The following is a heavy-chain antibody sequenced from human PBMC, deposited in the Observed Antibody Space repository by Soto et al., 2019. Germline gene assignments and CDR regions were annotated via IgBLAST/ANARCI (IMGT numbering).Heavy chain of an antibody. CDR1: GFTFSSYS. J-gene: IGHJ3*02. CDR3: ARATRYCSGGSCYGDAFDI. V-gene: IGHV3-21*01. D-gene: IGHD2-15*01. Sequence: PGESLKISCAASGFTFSSYSMNWVRQAPGKGLEWVSSISSSSSYIYYADSVKGRFTISRDNAKNSLYLQMNSLRAEDTAVYYCARATRYCSGGSCYGDAFDIWGQGTMVTVS. CDR2: ISSSSSYI.